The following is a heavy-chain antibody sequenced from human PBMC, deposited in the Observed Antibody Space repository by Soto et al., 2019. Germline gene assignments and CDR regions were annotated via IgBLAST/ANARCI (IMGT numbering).Heavy chain of an antibody. CDR2: IKPDENVK. CDR1: GFTFSTSW. CDR3: ATHPDWAFYA. V-gene: IGHV3-7*03. D-gene: IGHD2-21*01. Sequence: EVQVVESGGGLVQPGGSLRLSCAVSGFTFSTSWMSWVRQAPGKGLEWVANIKPDENVKYYVDSVKGRFTISRDNAQNSLYLQMDSLRAEDTAVYYCATHPDWAFYAWGQGTMVTVSS. J-gene: IGHJ3*01.